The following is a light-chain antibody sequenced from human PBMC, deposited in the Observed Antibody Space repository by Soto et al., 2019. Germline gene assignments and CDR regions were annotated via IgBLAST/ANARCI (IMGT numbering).Light chain of an antibody. J-gene: IGKJ4*01. V-gene: IGKV1-5*01. CDR1: ESISGW. CDR3: QQYKSYFLS. CDR2: DAS. Sequence: DIQMTQSPSTLSASVGARVTITCRASESISGWLAWYQQKPGKAPKLLIYDASSLESGVPSRFSGSGSGTEFTLTISSLQPDDVGSYHCQQYKSYFLSFGGGTKVQIK.